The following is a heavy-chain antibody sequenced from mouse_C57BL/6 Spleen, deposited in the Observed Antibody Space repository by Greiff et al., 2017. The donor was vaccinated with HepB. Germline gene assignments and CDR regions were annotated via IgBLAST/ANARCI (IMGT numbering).Heavy chain of an antibody. D-gene: IGHD2-1*01. CDR1: GFTFSDYG. CDR2: ISSGSSTI. J-gene: IGHJ2*01. V-gene: IGHV5-17*01. CDR3: ARGYYGNFHFDY. Sequence: EVNVVESGGGLVKPGGSLKLSCAASGFTFSDYGMHWVRQAPEKGLEWVAYISSGSSTIYYADTVKGRFTISRDNAKNTLFLQMTSLRSEDTAMYYCARGYYGNFHFDYWGQGTTLTVSS.